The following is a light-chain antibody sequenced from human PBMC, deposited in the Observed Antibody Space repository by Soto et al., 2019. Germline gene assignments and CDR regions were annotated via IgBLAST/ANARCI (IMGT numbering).Light chain of an antibody. Sequence: PGERVTLSTRASQSISSSYLTWYQQKPGQAPRLLIYGSSTRATSIPARFSGSGSGTDFTLTISSLQPEDFAVYYCQQDYNSWTFGQGTKVEIK. V-gene: IGKV3D-7*01. CDR1: QSISSSY. J-gene: IGKJ1*01. CDR3: QQDYNSWT. CDR2: GSS.